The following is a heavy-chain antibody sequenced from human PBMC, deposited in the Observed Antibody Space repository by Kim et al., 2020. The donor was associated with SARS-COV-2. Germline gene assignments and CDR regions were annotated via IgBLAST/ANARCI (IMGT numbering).Heavy chain of an antibody. CDR1: GGTFSSYA. CDR3: AREAQLGFPYFDY. D-gene: IGHD7-27*01. CDR2: IIPIFGTA. J-gene: IGHJ4*02. Sequence: SVKVSCKASGGTFSSYAISWVRQAPGQGLDWMGGIIPIFGTANYAQKFQGRVTITADESTSTAYMELSSLRSEDTAVYYCAREAQLGFPYFDYWGQGTLVTVSS. V-gene: IGHV1-69*13.